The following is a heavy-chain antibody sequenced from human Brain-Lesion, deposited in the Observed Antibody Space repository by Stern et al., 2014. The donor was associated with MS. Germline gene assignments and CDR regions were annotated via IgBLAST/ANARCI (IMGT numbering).Heavy chain of an antibody. CDR1: GGSISSSTYY. Sequence: QLQLQESGPGLVKPSETLSLTCTVSGGSISSSTYYWAWIRQPPGKGLEWIGNIYYSGFTYYNPSLQSRVLISVDMSKNQFSLKLSSVTAADTAIYYCARHDSVPRPSQLYSARDRGPGYFDYWGQGTLVTVSS. CDR3: ARHDSVPRPSQLYSARDRGPGYFDY. CDR2: IYYSGFT. J-gene: IGHJ4*02. D-gene: IGHD1-26*01. V-gene: IGHV4-39*01.